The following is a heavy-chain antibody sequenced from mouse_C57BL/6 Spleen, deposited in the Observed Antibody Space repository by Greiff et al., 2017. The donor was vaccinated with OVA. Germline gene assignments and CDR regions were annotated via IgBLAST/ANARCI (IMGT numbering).Heavy chain of an antibody. Sequence: QVQLQQSGAELVRPGTSVKLSCKASGYTFTSYWMHWVKQRPGQGLEWIGVIDPSDSYTNYNQKFKGKATLTVDTSSSTAYMQLSSLTSEDSAVYYCARWYYGSSYDAMDYWGQGTSVTVSS. J-gene: IGHJ4*01. CDR3: ARWYYGSSYDAMDY. V-gene: IGHV1-59*01. CDR2: IDPSDSYT. D-gene: IGHD1-1*01. CDR1: GYTFTSYW.